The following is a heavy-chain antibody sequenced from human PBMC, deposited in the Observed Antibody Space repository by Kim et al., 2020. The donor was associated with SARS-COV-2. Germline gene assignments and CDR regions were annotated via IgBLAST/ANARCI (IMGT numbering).Heavy chain of an antibody. V-gene: IGHV3-30*04. CDR1: GFTFSSYA. CDR3: AREDSGSYYTHYYYGMDV. J-gene: IGHJ6*02. Sequence: GGSLRLSCAASGFTFSSYAMHWVRQAPGKGLEWVAVISYDGSNKYYADSVKGRFTISRDNSKNTLYLQMNSLRAEDTAVYYCAREDSGSYYTHYYYGMDVWGQGTTVTVSS. CDR2: ISYDGSNK. D-gene: IGHD3-10*01.